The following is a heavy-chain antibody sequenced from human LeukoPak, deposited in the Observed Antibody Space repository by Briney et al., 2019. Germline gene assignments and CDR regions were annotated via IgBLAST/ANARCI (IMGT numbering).Heavy chain of an antibody. J-gene: IGHJ4*02. CDR3: AREYYYDSSGYYGLDY. CDR2: IYHSGST. V-gene: IGHV4-38-2*02. CDR1: RYSISSGYY. D-gene: IGHD3-22*01. Sequence: SETLSLTCTVSRYSISSGYYWGWVRQPPGKGLEWIGSIYHSGSTYYNPSLKSRLTISVDTSKNQFSLKLSSVTAADTAVYYCAREYYYDSSGYYGLDYWGQGTLVTVSS.